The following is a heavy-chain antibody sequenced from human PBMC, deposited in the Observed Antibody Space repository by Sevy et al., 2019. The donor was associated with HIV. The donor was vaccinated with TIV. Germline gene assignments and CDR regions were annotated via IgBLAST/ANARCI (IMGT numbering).Heavy chain of an antibody. V-gene: IGHV5-51*01. J-gene: IGHJ6*02. CDR3: SRGARGTLPSYYYYPMDV. CDR2: IYPGDSDT. Sequence: GESLKISCKGSGYRFTDYWIVWVRQMPGKGREWMGIIYPGDSDTTYSPSFQGQVTISVEQSINTAYLQWRSLKASDTATFYCSRGARGTLPSYYYYPMDVWGQGTTVTVSS. D-gene: IGHD1-1*01. CDR1: GYRFTDYW.